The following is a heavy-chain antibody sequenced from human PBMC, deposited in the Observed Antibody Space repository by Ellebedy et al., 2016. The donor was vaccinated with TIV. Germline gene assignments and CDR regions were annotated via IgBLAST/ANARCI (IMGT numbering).Heavy chain of an antibody. CDR1: GSSISSGYY. CDR3: ARGRVFRYFDWSLDY. D-gene: IGHD3-9*01. Sequence: MPSETLSLTCSVSGSSISSGYYWGWIRQPPGRGLEWIGYISNSGSTTSSPSLKSRVTISVDRSNNQFSLRLSSVTAADTAVYYCARGRVFRYFDWSLDYWGQGSLVTVSS. V-gene: IGHV4-38-2*02. J-gene: IGHJ4*02. CDR2: ISNSGST.